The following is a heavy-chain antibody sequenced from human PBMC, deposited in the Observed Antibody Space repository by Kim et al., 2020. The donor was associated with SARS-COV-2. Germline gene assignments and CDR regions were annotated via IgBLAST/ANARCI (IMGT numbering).Heavy chain of an antibody. J-gene: IGHJ3*02. CDR2: IRGKGKNYAT. CDR3: TNGRDNAFDI. CDR1: GFTFSVSA. D-gene: IGHD2-15*01. Sequence: WGSLRLSCAASGFTFSVSAMHWVRQASGQGLEWVGLIRGKGKNYATAYAASVKGRFTISRDDSKNTAYLQMNSLKTEDTAVYYCTNGRDNAFDIWGQGT. V-gene: IGHV3-73*01.